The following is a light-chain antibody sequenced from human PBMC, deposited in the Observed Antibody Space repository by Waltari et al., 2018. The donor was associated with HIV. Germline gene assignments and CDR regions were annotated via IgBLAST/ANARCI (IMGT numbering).Light chain of an antibody. CDR3: HVWDRATGV. Sequence: SYELTQPLSVSVALGQTARITCGGDNLGSKNVTWYQQKPGQAPVLVIYRNTNRPSGIPERFSVSDSGNTATLTITRAQVGDEADYYCHVWDRATGVFGTGTTVTVL. J-gene: IGLJ1*01. CDR2: RNT. CDR1: NLGSKN. V-gene: IGLV3-9*01.